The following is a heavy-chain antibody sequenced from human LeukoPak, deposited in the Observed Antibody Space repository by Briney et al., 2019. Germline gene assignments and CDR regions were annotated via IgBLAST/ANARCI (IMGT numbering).Heavy chain of an antibody. CDR1: GFTFNNAW. J-gene: IGHJ5*02. Sequence: GGSLRLSCAASGFTFNNAWMSWVRQPPGKGLEWVGRIKSKIDGGTTDYAAPVKGRFTISRDDSQNTLFLRMSSLKTEGTAVYYCTTDRRHDILTGYYRGWFDPGARESWSPSPQ. CDR2: IKSKIDGGTT. D-gene: IGHD3-9*01. V-gene: IGHV3-15*01. CDR3: TTDRRHDILTGYYRGWFDP.